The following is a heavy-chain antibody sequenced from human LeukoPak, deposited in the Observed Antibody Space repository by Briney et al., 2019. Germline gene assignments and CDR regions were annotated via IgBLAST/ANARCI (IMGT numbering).Heavy chain of an antibody. CDR2: ISSSSSYI. V-gene: IGHV3-21*01. D-gene: IGHD2-15*01. CDR3: AREGYCSGGSCPIGDYYYGMDV. CDR1: GFTFRSYS. J-gene: IGHJ6*04. Sequence: PGGSLRLSCAASGFTFRSYSMNWVGQAPGKGLEWVSSISSSSSYIYYADSVKGRFTISRDNAKNSLYLQMNGLRAEDTAVYYCAREGYCSGGSCPIGDYYYGMDVWGKGTTVTVSS.